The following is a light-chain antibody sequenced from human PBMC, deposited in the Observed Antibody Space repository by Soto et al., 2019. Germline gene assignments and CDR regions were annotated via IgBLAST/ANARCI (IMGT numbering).Light chain of an antibody. CDR2: AAS. V-gene: IGKV3-20*01. CDR3: QQYGSSLRT. CDR1: EIVRSNY. J-gene: IGKJ1*01. Sequence: EIVLTQSPGSLSLSPGERATLSCRASEIVRSNYLAWYQQKPGQPPRLLIYAASSRATGIPDRFSGSGSGTDFTLTISRLEPEDFAVYYCQQYGSSLRTFGQGTKV.